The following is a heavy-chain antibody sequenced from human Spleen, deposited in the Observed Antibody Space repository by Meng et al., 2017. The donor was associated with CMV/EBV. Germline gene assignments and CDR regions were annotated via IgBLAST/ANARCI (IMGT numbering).Heavy chain of an antibody. D-gene: IGHD1-26*01. CDR1: GFTFSSYE. CDR2: ISSSGSTI. V-gene: IGHV3-48*03. J-gene: IGHJ4*02. CDR3: ARVLRMVGAQYYFDL. Sequence: GGSLRLSCAASGFTFSSYEMNWVRQAPGKGLEWVSYISSSGSTIYYADSVEGRFTVSRDNAKNSLNLEMTSLRAEDTAVYYCARVLRMVGAQYYFDLWGQGTQVTVSS.